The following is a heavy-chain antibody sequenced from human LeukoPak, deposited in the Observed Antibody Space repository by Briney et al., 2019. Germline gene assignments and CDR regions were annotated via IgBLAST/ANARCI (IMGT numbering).Heavy chain of an antibody. CDR2: FIPIFRAA. CDR3: ATVYSGSYYFDY. J-gene: IGHJ4*02. CDR1: GDTFSSDA. Sequence: GASVKVSCKASGDTFSSDAISWVRQAPGQGLECVGDFIPIFRAANYAEDLQDRDTIPANKSASAVYMDVSSLRCADTAVFYSATVYSGSYYFDYWGQGTLVTVSP. V-gene: IGHV1-69*06. D-gene: IGHD1-26*01.